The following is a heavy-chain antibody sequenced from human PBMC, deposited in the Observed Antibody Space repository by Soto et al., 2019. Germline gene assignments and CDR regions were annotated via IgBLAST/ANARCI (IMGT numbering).Heavy chain of an antibody. CDR1: GYTFTSYA. D-gene: IGHD6-13*01. Sequence: GASVKVSCKASGYTFTSYAMHWVRQAPGQRLEWMGRINAGNGNTKYSQKFQGRVTITRDTSASTAYMELSSLRFENTAVYYCARGPLAAADWFDPWGQGTLVTVSS. V-gene: IGHV1-3*01. CDR2: INAGNGNT. CDR3: ARGPLAAADWFDP. J-gene: IGHJ5*02.